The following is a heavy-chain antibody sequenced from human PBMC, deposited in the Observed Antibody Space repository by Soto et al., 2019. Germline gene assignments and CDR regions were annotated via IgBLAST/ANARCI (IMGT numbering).Heavy chain of an antibody. CDR1: GFTFSSYS. CDR3: ARDLYSSSWYVEDDAFDI. J-gene: IGHJ3*02. D-gene: IGHD6-13*01. Sequence: GXSLRLSCAASGFTFSSYSMNWVRQAPVKGLEWVSYISSSSSTIYYADSVKGRFTISRDNAKNSLYLQMNSLRAEDTAVYYCARDLYSSSWYVEDDAFDIWGQGTMVTVSS. V-gene: IGHV3-48*01. CDR2: ISSSSSTI.